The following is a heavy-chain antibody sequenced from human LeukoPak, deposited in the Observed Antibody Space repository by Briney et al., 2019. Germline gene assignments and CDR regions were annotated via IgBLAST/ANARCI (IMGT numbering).Heavy chain of an antibody. J-gene: IGHJ5*02. V-gene: IGHV4-4*07. CDR3: AKDARLSPMLDP. D-gene: IGHD2-2*01. CDR2: IYTSGST. CDR1: GGSFSGYY. Sequence: SETLSLTCAVYGGSFSGYYWSWIRQPAGKGLEWIGRIYTSGSTNYNPSLKSRVTMSVDTSKNQFSLKLSSVTAADTAVYYCAKDARLSPMLDPWGQGTLVTVSS.